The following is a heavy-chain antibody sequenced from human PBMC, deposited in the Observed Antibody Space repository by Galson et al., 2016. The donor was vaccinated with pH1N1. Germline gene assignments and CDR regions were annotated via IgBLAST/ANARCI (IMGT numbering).Heavy chain of an antibody. CDR2: SSTTSYM. Sequence: SLRLSCAASGFTFVSYAMTWVRQAPGKGLEWISASSTTSYMYYADSVKGRFTISRDNAKNSLYLQMNNLRGDDTAVYYCVREGGYFDLWGRGTLVTVSS. J-gene: IGHJ2*01. V-gene: IGHV3-21*01. D-gene: IGHD1-26*01. CDR1: GFTFVSYA. CDR3: VREGGYFDL.